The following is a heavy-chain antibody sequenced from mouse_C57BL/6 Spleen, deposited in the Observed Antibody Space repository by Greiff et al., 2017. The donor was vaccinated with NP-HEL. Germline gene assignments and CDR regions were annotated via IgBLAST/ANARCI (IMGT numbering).Heavy chain of an antibody. V-gene: IGHV1-9*01. D-gene: IGHD1-1*01. Sequence: VKLQESGAELMKPGASVKLSCKATGYTFTGYWIEWVKQRPGHGLEWIGEILPGSGSTNYNEQFKGKATFTADTSSNAAYMQLSSLTTEDSAIDYCARDTAVVATSRFAYWGQGTLVTVSA. J-gene: IGHJ3*01. CDR1: GYTFTGYW. CDR3: ARDTAVVATSRFAY. CDR2: ILPGSGST.